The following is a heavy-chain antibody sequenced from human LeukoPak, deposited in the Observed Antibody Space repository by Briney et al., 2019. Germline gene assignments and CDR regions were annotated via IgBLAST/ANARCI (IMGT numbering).Heavy chain of an antibody. V-gene: IGHV3-30*04. CDR2: ISYDGSNK. CDR1: GFTSSSYA. Sequence: PGGSLRLSCAASGFTSSSYAMHWVRQAPGKGLEWVAVISYDGSNKYYADSVKGRFTISRDNSKNTLYLQMNSLRAEDTAVYYCAKRIQSAMATGYWGQGTLVTVSS. J-gene: IGHJ4*02. D-gene: IGHD5-18*01. CDR3: AKRIQSAMATGY.